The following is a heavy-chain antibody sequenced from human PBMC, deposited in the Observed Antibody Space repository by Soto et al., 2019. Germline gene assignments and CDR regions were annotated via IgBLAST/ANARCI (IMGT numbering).Heavy chain of an antibody. V-gene: IGHV3-23*01. CDR1: GFTFSGFY. CDR3: AIHGSRSYYILY. D-gene: IGHD3-10*01. Sequence: GGSLRLSCAASGFTFSGFYMSWIRQAPGKGLEWVSAISGSGGSTYYADSVKGRFTISRDNSKNTLYLQMNSLRAEDTAVYYCAIHGSRSYYILYWGQGTLVTVSS. CDR2: ISGSGGST. J-gene: IGHJ4*02.